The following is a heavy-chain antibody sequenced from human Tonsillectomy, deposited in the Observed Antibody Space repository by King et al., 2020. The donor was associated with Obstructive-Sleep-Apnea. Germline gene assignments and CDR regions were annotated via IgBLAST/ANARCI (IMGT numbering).Heavy chain of an antibody. D-gene: IGHD3-10*01. V-gene: IGHV3-9*01. CDR2: ISWNSGSL. CDR3: GKGNMLVDGSGTYTDS. Sequence: DEQLVQSGGGLVQPGRSLRLSCVASGFTFDDYAMHWVRQGPGKGLEWVSGISWNSGSLAYADSVEGRFTISRDNAKNSLYLQMNSLRPEDTALYYCGKGNMLVDGSGTYTDSWGQGTLVTVSS. J-gene: IGHJ4*02. CDR1: GFTFDDYA.